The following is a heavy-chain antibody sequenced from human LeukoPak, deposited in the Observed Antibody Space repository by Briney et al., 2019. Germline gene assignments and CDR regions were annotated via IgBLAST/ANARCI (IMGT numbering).Heavy chain of an antibody. D-gene: IGHD3-10*01. CDR3: AKDPDGSHYYYMDV. Sequence: PGGSLRLSCAASGFTFSSYGMHWVRQAPGKGLEWVAFIRYDGSNKYYADSVKGRFTISRDNSKNTLYLQMNSLRAEDTAVYYCAKDPDGSHYYYMDVWGKGTTVTISS. CDR1: GFTFSSYG. V-gene: IGHV3-30*02. CDR2: IRYDGSNK. J-gene: IGHJ6*03.